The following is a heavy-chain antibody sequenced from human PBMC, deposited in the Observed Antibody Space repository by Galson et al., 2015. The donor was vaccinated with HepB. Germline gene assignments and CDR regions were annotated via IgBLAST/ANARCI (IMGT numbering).Heavy chain of an antibody. CDR2: ISGYNGNA. CDR1: GYTFSSYG. V-gene: IGHV1-18*01. D-gene: IGHD2-2*01. CDR3: ARHCSSSTCTMDDAFDI. J-gene: IGHJ3*02. Sequence: SVKVSCKASGYTFSSYGISWVRQAPGQGLEWMGWISGYNGNANYAQKFQGRVTMTTDTSTSIAYMELRSLRSDDTALYYCARHCSSSTCTMDDAFDIWGQGTMVTVS.